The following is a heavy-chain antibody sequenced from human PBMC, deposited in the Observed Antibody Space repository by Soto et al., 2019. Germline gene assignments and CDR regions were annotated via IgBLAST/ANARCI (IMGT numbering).Heavy chain of an antibody. CDR1: GYSFTSYW. V-gene: IGHV5-51*01. D-gene: IGHD6-19*01. CDR2: IYPGDSDT. J-gene: IGHJ6*02. CDR3: ARAAGYSSYGMDI. Sequence: WESLKISCKVSGYSFTSYWIGWVRQMPGKGLEWIGIIYPGDSDTRYSPSFQGQVTISADKSISTAYLQWSSLKASDTAMYYCARAAGYSSYGMDIWGQGTTVTVSS.